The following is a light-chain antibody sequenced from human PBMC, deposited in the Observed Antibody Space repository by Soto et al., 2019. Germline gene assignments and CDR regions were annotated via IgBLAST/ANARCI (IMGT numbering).Light chain of an antibody. J-gene: IGKJ1*01. Sequence: RTRSQATLSVPPGGRAALSSRASQSVSSNLAWYQQKPGQAPRILIYSASTRATAVPARFTASGSGTEFTLTISSLQSEDFAVYYCQQYNTWPRTFGQGTKVDIK. CDR3: QQYNTWPRT. CDR2: SAS. V-gene: IGKV3-15*01. CDR1: QSVSSN.